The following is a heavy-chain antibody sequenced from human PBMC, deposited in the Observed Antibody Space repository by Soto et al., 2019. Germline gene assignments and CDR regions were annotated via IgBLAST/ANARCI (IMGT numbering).Heavy chain of an antibody. CDR1: GGSFSGYY. CDR3: AREARDNWNDVVPYGMDV. D-gene: IGHD1-20*01. J-gene: IGHJ6*02. Sequence: SETLSLTCAVYGGSFSGYYWSWIRQPPGKGLEWIGEINHSGSTNYNPSLKSRVTISVDTSKNQFSLKLSSVTAADTAVYYCAREARDNWNDVVPYGMDVWGQGTTVTVSS. V-gene: IGHV4-34*01. CDR2: INHSGST.